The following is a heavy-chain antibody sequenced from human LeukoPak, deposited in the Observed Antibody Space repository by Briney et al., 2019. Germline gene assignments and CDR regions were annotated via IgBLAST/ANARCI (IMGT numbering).Heavy chain of an antibody. J-gene: IGHJ5*02. CDR3: ASRQWVSHWFDP. D-gene: IGHD2-8*01. CDR1: GDSISSPNYY. Sequence: PSETLSLTCTVSGDSISSPNYYWGWIRQPTGKGLELIGSIYYSGSTDFNPSLKSRVTISVDTSKNQFSLILTSVTAADTAVYYCASRQWVSHWFDPWGQGTLVTVSS. V-gene: IGHV4-39*01. CDR2: IYYSGST.